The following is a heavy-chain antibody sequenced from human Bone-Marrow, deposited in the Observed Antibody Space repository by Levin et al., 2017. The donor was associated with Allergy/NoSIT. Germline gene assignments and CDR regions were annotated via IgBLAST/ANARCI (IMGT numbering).Heavy chain of an antibody. Sequence: GASVKVSCKASGYSLTSHYIHWVRQAPGQGLEWMGVFNPTGSITTYAQKFQGRVTMTGDTSTSTVYMELSSLGSEDEALYYCVRGPGYYYPFDYWGQGTLVTVSS. CDR1: GYSLTSHY. CDR2: FNPTGSIT. CDR3: VRGPGYYYPFDY. V-gene: IGHV1-46*01. J-gene: IGHJ4*02. D-gene: IGHD3-22*01.